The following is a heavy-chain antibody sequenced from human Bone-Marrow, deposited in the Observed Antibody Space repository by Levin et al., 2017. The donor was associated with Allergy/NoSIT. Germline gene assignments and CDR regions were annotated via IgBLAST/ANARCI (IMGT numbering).Heavy chain of an antibody. J-gene: IGHJ3*02. CDR3: TTVFGGTTDAFDI. CDR1: GLTFKYVW. V-gene: IGHV3-15*01. Sequence: GGSLRLSCVASGLTFKYVWMSWVRQVPGKGLEWVGRIKSKTDGETTDYAAPVKGRFTISRDDSENTVYLQMNSLKTEDTAVYDCTTVFGGTTDAFDIWCQGTMVTVSS. CDR2: IKSKTDGETT. D-gene: IGHD1-1*01.